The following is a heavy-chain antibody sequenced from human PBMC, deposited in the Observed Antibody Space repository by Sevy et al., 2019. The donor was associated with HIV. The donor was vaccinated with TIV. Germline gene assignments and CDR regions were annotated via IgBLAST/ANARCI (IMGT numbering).Heavy chain of an antibody. V-gene: IGHV1-24*01. Sequence: ASVKVSCKVSGYTLTQFSMHWVRQAPGKGLEWMTTFDPEDGDPEDGKTIYAQKFLGRVTMTEDTSTDTAYMELRSLRSDDTAVYYCARAYCSGGSCYSLAYWGQGTLVTVSS. J-gene: IGHJ4*02. CDR1: GYTLTQFS. CDR3: ARAYCSGGSCYSLAY. CDR2: FDPEDGDPEDGKT. D-gene: IGHD2-15*01.